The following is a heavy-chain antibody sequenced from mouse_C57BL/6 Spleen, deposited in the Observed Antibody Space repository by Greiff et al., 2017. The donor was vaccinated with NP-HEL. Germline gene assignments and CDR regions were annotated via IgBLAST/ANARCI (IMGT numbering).Heavy chain of an antibody. CDR2: LDPETGGT. J-gene: IGHJ4*01. V-gene: IGHV1-15*01. Sequence: QVQLKQSGAELVRPGASVTLSCKASGYTFTDYEMHWVKQTPVHGLEWIGALDPETGGTAYNQKFQGKAILTADKSSSTAYMELRSLTSEDSAGYYCTRRDGYDVSDAMDYWGQGTSVTVSS. CDR3: TRRDGYDVSDAMDY. CDR1: GYTFTDYE. D-gene: IGHD2-2*01.